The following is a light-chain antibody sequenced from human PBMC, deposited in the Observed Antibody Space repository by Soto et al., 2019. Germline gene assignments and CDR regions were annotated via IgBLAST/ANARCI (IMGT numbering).Light chain of an antibody. V-gene: IGKV3-20*01. CDR1: QSVSSSY. CDR3: QQYGSSQT. J-gene: IGKJ1*01. Sequence: EIVLTQSPGTLSLSPGERATLSCRASQSVSSSYLAWYQQKPGQAPRLLIYGASSRATGIPDRFSGSGSGTDFTLTISRLEPEDFAVYYCQQYGSSQTFGQGDQGGYQ. CDR2: GAS.